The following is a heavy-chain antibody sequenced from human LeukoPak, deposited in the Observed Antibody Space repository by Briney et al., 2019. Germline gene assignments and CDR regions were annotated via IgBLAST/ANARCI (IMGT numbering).Heavy chain of an antibody. Sequence: PSETLSLTCTVPGYSISSGYYWGWIRPPPGKGLEGIGNIYHSGSTYYNRSLKGRGTISLDTSKNQFSLKLSPVTAADTAVYYCARAGNPGGNLASYGDYSDRGSWFDPWGQGTLVTVSS. CDR2: IYHSGST. V-gene: IGHV4-38-2*02. J-gene: IGHJ5*02. D-gene: IGHD4-17*01. CDR3: ARAGNPGGNLASYGDYSDRGSWFDP. CDR1: GYSISSGYY.